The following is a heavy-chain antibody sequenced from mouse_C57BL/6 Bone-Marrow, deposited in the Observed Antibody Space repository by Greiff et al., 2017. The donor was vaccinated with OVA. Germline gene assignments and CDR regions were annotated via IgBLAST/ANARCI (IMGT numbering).Heavy chain of an antibody. D-gene: IGHD2-3*01. Sequence: EVKLMESGGGLVQPGGSLSLSCAASGFTFTAYYMSWVRLPPGKALEWLGFIRNNANGSTTEYSASVNSRLTISIDKSQSILYLKMNALGAEDSATYYCARGGWSLFAYWGQGTLVTVSA. J-gene: IGHJ3*01. V-gene: IGHV7-3*01. CDR3: ARGGWSLFAY. CDR2: IRNNANGSTT. CDR1: GFTFTAYY.